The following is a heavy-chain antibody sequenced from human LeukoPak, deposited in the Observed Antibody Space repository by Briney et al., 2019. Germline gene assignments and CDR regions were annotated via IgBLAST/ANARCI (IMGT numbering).Heavy chain of an antibody. Sequence: ASVKVSCKASGYTFTTYDINWVRQATGQGLEWMGWMNPNSGNTGYAQKFQGRVTITRDTSISTAYMELSRLRSDDTAVYYCARDLYIAARAPSDAFDIWGQGTMVTVSS. CDR3: ARDLYIAARAPSDAFDI. CDR1: GYTFTTYD. V-gene: IGHV1-8*01. D-gene: IGHD6-6*01. J-gene: IGHJ3*02. CDR2: MNPNSGNT.